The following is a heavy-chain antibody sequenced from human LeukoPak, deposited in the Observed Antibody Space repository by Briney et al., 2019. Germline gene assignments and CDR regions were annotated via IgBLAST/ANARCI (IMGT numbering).Heavy chain of an antibody. CDR1: GFTVSANY. CDR2: ISVSGDST. J-gene: IGHJ4*02. V-gene: IGHV3-23*01. Sequence: GGSLRLSCAASGFTVSANYMSWVRQTPRKGLDWVSAISVSGDSTYYADSVKGRFTISRDNSKNTLYLQMNSLRAEDTAVYYCAKDGADIVVVVAATLPVYYFDYWGQGTLVTVSS. CDR3: AKDGADIVVVVAATLPVYYFDY. D-gene: IGHD2-15*01.